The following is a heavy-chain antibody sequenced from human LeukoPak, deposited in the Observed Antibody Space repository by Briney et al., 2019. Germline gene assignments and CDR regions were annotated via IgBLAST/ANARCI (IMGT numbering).Heavy chain of an antibody. CDR2: ISSSSSYT. D-gene: IGHD3-10*01. J-gene: IGHJ4*02. CDR3: ARAQTDYYGSGRYFDF. V-gene: IGHV3-11*05. Sequence: GGSLRLSCAASGXTFSDYYMSWIRQAPGKGLEWVSNISSSSSYTNYADSVKGRFTISRDNAKNSLYLQMNSLRAEDTAVYYCARAQTDYYGSGRYFDFWGQGTLVTVSS. CDR1: GXTFSDYY.